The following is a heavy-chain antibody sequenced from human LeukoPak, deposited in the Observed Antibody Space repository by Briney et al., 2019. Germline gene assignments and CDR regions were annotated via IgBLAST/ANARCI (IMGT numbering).Heavy chain of an antibody. D-gene: IGHD1-26*01. J-gene: IGHJ4*02. CDR3: ANEVGAIRRGPLDY. Sequence: LSLTCAVSGGSISSSNWWSWVRQAPGKGLEWVAVISYDGSNKYYADSVKGRFTISRDNSKNTLYLQMNSLRAEDTAVYYCANEVGAIRRGPLDYWGQGTLVTVSS. CDR2: ISYDGSNK. V-gene: IGHV3-30*18. CDR1: GGSISSSN.